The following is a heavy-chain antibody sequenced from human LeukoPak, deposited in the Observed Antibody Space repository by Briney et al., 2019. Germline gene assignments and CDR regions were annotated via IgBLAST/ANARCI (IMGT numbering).Heavy chain of an antibody. CDR1: GYTFTSYY. J-gene: IGHJ4*02. CDR3: ARYRRRYRSSHNPDY. D-gene: IGHD6-13*01. CDR2: INPSGGST. Sequence: ASVKVSCKASGYTFTSYYMHWVRHPPGQGLEWMGIINPSGGSTSYAQKFQGRVTMTRDTSTSTVYMELSSLRFEDTAVYYCARYRRRYRSSHNPDYWGQGTLVTVPS. V-gene: IGHV1-46*01.